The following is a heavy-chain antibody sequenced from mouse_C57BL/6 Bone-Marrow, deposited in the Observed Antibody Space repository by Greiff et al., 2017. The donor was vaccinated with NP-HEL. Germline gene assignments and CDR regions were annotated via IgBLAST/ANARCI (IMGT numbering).Heavy chain of an antibody. J-gene: IGHJ1*03. V-gene: IGHV14-4*01. CDR2: IDPENGDT. CDR1: GFNIKDDY. Sequence: EVKLVESGAELVRPGASVKLSCTASGFNIKDDYMHWVKQRPEQGLEWIGWIDPENGDTEYASKFQGKATITADTSSNTAYLQLSSLTSEDTAVYYCATERYFDVWGTGTTVTVSS. CDR3: ATERYFDV.